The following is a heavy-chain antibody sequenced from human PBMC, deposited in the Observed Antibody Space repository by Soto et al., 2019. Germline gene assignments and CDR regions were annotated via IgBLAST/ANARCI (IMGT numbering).Heavy chain of an antibody. CDR3: AGMAVAGSVDY. CDR1: GYTFTSYG. CDR2: ISAYNGHT. J-gene: IGHJ4*02. D-gene: IGHD6-19*01. V-gene: IGHV1-18*01. Sequence: QVQLVQSGAEVKKPGASVKVSCKASGYTFTSYGISWVRQAPGQGLEWMGWISAYNGHTNCAQKLQGRVNMTTDRSTRTAYVKLRSMRSDDAAVDYCAGMAVAGSVDYWGQGTLVTVSS.